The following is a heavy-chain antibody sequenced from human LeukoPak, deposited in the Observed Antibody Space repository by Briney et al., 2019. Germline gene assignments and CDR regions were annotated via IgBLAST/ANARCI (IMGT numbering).Heavy chain of an antibody. V-gene: IGHV4-4*02. CDR2: IYHSGST. CDR3: ARSGSYCSGGSCYPIYYYYYYGMDV. D-gene: IGHD2-15*01. Sequence: SRTLSLTCAVSGGSISSSNWWSWVRQPPGKGLEWIGEIYHSGSTNYNPSLKSRVTISVDKSKNQFSLKLSSVTAADTAVYYCARSGSYCSGGSCYPIYYYYYYGMDVWGKGTTVTVSS. J-gene: IGHJ6*04. CDR1: GGSISSSNW.